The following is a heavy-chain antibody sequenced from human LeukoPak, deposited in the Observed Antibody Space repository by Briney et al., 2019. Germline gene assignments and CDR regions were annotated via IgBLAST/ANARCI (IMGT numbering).Heavy chain of an antibody. CDR1: GFTFSSYA. D-gene: IGHD5-12*01. CDR3: AREHGNSGYDTNWFDP. Sequence: PGGSLRLSCAASGFTFSSYAMHWVRQAPGKGLEWVAVISYDGSNKYYADSVKGRFTISRDNSKNTLYLQMNSLRAEDTAVYYCAREHGNSGYDTNWFDPWGQGTPVTVSS. J-gene: IGHJ5*02. V-gene: IGHV3-30-3*01. CDR2: ISYDGSNK.